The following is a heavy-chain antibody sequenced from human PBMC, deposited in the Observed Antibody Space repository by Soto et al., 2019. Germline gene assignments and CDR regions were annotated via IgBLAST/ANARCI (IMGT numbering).Heavy chain of an antibody. CDR3: ARDGVVPAAI. CDR1: GVSISSYY. D-gene: IGHD2-2*01. J-gene: IGHJ4*02. V-gene: IGHV4-59*01. CDR2: IYYSGST. Sequence: PSETLSLTCTVSGVSISSYYWSWIRQPPGKGLEWIRYIYYSGSTNYNPSLKSRVTISVDTSKNQFSLKLSYVTAADTAVYYCARDGVVPAAIWGQGTLVTVSS.